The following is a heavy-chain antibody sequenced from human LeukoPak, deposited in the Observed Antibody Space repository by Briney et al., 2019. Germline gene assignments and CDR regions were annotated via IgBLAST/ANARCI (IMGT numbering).Heavy chain of an antibody. J-gene: IGHJ3*02. Sequence: SETLSLTCTVSGGSISSSSYYWGWIRQPPGKGLEWIGSIYYSGSTYCNPSLKSRVTISVDTSKNQFSLKLSSVTAADTAVYYCARGAYMTDAFDIWGQGTMVTVSS. CDR2: IYYSGST. V-gene: IGHV4-39*07. CDR3: ARGAYMTDAFDI. CDR1: GGSISSSSYY. D-gene: IGHD2-2*02.